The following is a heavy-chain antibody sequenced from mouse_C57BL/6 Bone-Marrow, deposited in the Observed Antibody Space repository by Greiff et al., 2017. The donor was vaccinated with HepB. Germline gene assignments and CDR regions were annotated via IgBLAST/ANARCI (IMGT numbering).Heavy chain of an antibody. CDR2: IYPGDGDT. D-gene: IGHD2-4*01. Sequence: VQLQQSGAELVKPGASVKISCKASGYAFSSYWMNWVKQRPGKGLEWIGQIYPGDGDTNYNGKLKGKATLTADKSSSTAYMQLSSLTSEDSAVYFCARCGITTDWYFDVWGTGTTVTVSS. J-gene: IGHJ1*03. V-gene: IGHV1-80*01. CDR1: GYAFSSYW. CDR3: ARCGITTDWYFDV.